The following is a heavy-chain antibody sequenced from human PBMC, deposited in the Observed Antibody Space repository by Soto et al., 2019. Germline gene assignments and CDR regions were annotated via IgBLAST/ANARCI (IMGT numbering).Heavy chain of an antibody. CDR2: LYNDGST. J-gene: IGHJ5*02. CDR3: TKVTGAHWFDP. Sequence: PSETLSLTCTVSGGSISGYYWSWIRRPPGKGLEWIGYLYNDGSTNYNPSLKSRVTISLDTSKTQFSLRLSSVTAADTAVYYCTKVTGAHWFDPWGQGTLVTVSS. D-gene: IGHD3-10*01. CDR1: GGSISGYY. V-gene: IGHV4-59*01.